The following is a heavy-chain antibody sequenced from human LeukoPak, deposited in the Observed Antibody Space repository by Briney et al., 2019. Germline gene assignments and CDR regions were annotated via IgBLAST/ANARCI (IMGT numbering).Heavy chain of an antibody. Sequence: SETLSLTCTVSGVSISSYYWSWIRQPPGKGLEWIGYIYYSGDSNYNPSLKSRVTISLDTSKNQFSLKLSSVTAADTAVYYCARHDFAGPFDNGAQEPGVPVSS. CDR2: IYYSGDS. V-gene: IGHV4-59*08. CDR3: ARHDFAGPFDN. J-gene: IGHJ4*02. CDR1: GVSISSYY. D-gene: IGHD3/OR15-3a*01.